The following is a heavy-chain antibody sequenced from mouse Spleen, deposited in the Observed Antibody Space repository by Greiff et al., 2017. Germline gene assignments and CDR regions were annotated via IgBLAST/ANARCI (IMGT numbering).Heavy chain of an antibody. CDR1: GFTFSDYY. V-gene: IGHV5-16*01. D-gene: IGHD1-1*01. J-gene: IGHJ3*01. Sequence: EVKLMESEGGLVQPGSSMKLSCTASGFTFSDYYMAWVRQVPEKGLEWVANINYDGSSTYYLDSLKSRFIISRDNAKNILYLQMSSLKSEDTATYYCASLDYGGFAYWGQGTLVTVSA. CDR3: ASLDYGGFAY. CDR2: INYDGSST.